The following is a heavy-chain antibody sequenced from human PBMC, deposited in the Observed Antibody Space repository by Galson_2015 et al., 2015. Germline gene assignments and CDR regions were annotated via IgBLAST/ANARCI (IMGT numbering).Heavy chain of an antibody. CDR3: ARGGSSGSDAFDI. V-gene: IGHV3-33*01. J-gene: IGHJ3*02. CDR2: IWYDGSNK. CDR1: GFTFSSYG. Sequence: SLRLSCAASGFTFSSYGMHWVRQAPGKGLEWVAVIWYDGSNKYYADSVKGRFTISRDNSKNTLYLQMNSLRAEDTAVYYCARGGSSGSDAFDIWGQGTMVTVSS. D-gene: IGHD3-22*01.